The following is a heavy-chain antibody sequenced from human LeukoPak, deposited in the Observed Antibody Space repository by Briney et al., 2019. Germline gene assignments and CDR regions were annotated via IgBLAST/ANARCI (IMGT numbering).Heavy chain of an antibody. D-gene: IGHD3-10*01. CDR2: IIPILGIA. V-gene: IGHV1-69*04. CDR1: GGTFSSYA. CDR3: ARGGTYYYGSVTRRSPVVQGDY. J-gene: IGHJ4*02. Sequence: ASVKVSCKASGGTFSSYAISWVRQAPGQGLEWMGRIIPILGIANYAQKFQGRVTITADKSTSTAYMELSSLRSEDTAVYYCARGGTYYYGSVTRRSPVVQGDYWGQGTLVTVSS.